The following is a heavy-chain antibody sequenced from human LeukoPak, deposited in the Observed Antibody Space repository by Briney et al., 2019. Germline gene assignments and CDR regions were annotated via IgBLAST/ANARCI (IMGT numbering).Heavy chain of an antibody. CDR1: GGSFSGYY. Sequence: SETLSLTCAVYGGSFSGYYWSWIRQPPGKGLEWIGEINHSGSTSYNPSLKSRVTISVDTSKNQFSLKLSSVTAADTAVYYCARGRYGSGSYYKTFDYWGQGTLVTVSS. CDR2: INHSGST. J-gene: IGHJ4*02. V-gene: IGHV4-34*01. D-gene: IGHD3-10*01. CDR3: ARGRYGSGSYYKTFDY.